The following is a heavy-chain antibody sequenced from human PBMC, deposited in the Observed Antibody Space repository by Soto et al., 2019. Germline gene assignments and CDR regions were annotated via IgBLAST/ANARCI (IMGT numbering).Heavy chain of an antibody. CDR2: MNPDSGNT. V-gene: IGHV1-8*01. CDR3: ARGRSRRTWFDP. J-gene: IGHJ5*02. Sequence: QVQLVQSGAEVKKPGASVKVSCKASGYTFTNYDIHWVRQATGQGLEWMGWMNPDSGNTGQSKQFQGRVTMTRATSISTAYMEMSSLRFEDTAVYYCARGRSRRTWFDPWGQGTLVTVSS. CDR1: GYTFTNYD.